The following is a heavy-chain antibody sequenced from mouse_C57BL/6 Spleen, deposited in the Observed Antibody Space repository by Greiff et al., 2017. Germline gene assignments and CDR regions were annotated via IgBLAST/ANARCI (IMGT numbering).Heavy chain of an antibody. V-gene: IGHV3-6*01. CDR2: ISYDGSN. J-gene: IGHJ3*01. CDR1: GYSITSGYY. Sequence: EVQLVESGPGLVKPSQSLSLPCSVTGYSITSGYYWNWIRQFPGNKLEWMGYISYDGSNTNNPSLKNRNSITRDTAKNQFFLKLNSVTTEDAATYYCAISAYWGQGTLVTVSA. CDR3: AISAY.